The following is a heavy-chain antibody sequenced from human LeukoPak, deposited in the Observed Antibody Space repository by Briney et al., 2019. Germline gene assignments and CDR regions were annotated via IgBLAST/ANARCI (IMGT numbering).Heavy chain of an antibody. V-gene: IGHV4-4*07. CDR2: IHSSGST. D-gene: IGHD3-22*01. CDR1: GGSISSYY. CDR3: ARERYYYDSSGGARFDY. Sequence: PSETLSLTCTVSGGSISSYYWSWIRQPAGKGLEWIGRIHSSGSTYYNPSLKSRVTMSVDTSKNQFSLKLSSVTAADTAIYYCARERYYYDSSGGARFDYWGQGTLVTVSS. J-gene: IGHJ4*02.